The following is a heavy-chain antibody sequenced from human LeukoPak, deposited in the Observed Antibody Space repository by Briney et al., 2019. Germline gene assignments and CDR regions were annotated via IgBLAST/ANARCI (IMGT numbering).Heavy chain of an antibody. Sequence: EGSLRLSCAASGFTLSSYAMTWVRQAPGRGLEWVSSVDGGGGTYYADSVKGRFTISRDNSKDTLYLQMNGLRAEDTAVYFCAKQSAGSAAWYSLHYDFWGQGTLVTVSS. CDR2: VDGGGGT. J-gene: IGHJ4*02. D-gene: IGHD6-13*01. CDR1: GFTLSSYA. CDR3: AKQSAGSAAWYSLHYDF. V-gene: IGHV3-23*01.